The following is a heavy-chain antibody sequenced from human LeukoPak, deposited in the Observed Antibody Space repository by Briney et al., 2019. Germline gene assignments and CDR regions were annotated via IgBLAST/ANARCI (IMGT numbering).Heavy chain of an antibody. D-gene: IGHD3-16*02. CDR3: ARYRSQYGLDV. CDR1: GFTLSDFY. Sequence: PGGSLRLSCAASGFTLSDFYMSWIRQGQGKGMEWVSYISSSGTTIYYADSVKGRFTISRDNAKNSLYLQMNSLRAEAAAVYYCARYRSQYGLDVWGQGTTVTVSS. J-gene: IGHJ6*02. V-gene: IGHV3-11*01. CDR2: ISSSGTTI.